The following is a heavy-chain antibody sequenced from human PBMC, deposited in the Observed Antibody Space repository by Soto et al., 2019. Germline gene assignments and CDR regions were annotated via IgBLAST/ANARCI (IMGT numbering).Heavy chain of an antibody. D-gene: IGHD2-21*01. V-gene: IGHV1-2*04. J-gene: IGHJ6*02. CDR1: GYTFTGYY. CDR3: ASNLDHKIGYSVLLAV. CDR2: INPNSGGT. Sequence: SVKVSCKASGYTFTGYYMHWVRQAPGQGLEWMGWINPNSGGTNYAQKFQGWVTMTRDTSISTADMELSRLRSDDTAVYYCASNLDHKIGYSVLLAVSGQGSSVTVS.